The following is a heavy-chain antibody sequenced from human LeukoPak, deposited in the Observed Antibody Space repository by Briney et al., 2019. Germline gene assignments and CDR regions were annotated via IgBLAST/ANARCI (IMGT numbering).Heavy chain of an antibody. J-gene: IGHJ3*02. Sequence: SETLSLTCSVSDDSITMYYWTWIRQPPGKGLEWIGYIYYSGSTNYNPSLKSRVTISVDTSKNQFSLKLSSVTAADTAVYYCASNYFSDAFDIWGQGTMVTVSS. CDR2: IYYSGST. CDR1: DDSITMYY. CDR3: ASNYFSDAFDI. D-gene: IGHD3-3*01. V-gene: IGHV4-59*12.